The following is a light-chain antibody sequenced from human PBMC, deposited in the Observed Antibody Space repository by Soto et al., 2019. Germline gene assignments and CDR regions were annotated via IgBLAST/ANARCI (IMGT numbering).Light chain of an antibody. Sequence: QSVLTQPASVSGSPGQSITISCTGTSRDVGGYNYVSWYQHHPGKAPKLMIYEVSNRFSGSKSGNTASLTISGLQAEDEADYYCSSYTSSSTYVFGTGTKVTVL. CDR2: EV. CDR1: SRDVGGYNY. J-gene: IGLJ1*01. CDR3: SSYTSSSTYV. V-gene: IGLV2-14*01.